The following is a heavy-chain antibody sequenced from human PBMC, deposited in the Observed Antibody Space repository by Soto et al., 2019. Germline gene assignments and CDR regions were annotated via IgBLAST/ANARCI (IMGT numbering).Heavy chain of an antibody. V-gene: IGHV3-48*01. Sequence: SVKGRFTISRDNAKNSLFLQMNSLRAEDMAVYYCARASPGFDCWGQGTLVTVSS. CDR3: ARASPGFDC. D-gene: IGHD3-10*01. J-gene: IGHJ4*02.